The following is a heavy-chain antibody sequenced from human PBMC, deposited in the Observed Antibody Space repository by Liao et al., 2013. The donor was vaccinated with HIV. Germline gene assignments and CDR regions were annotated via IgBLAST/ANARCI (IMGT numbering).Heavy chain of an antibody. CDR2: ISHSGFS. J-gene: IGHJ6*02. V-gene: IGHV4-59*01. Sequence: QVQLQESGPGLVKPSETLSLTCTVSGDSISSAYWGWIRQPPGKGLEWIGHISHSGFSNNNPSLKSRATISIDLSNNEFSLDLSSVTAADTAVYYYMDVWGQGTTVTVSS. CDR3: MDV. CDR1: GDSISSAY.